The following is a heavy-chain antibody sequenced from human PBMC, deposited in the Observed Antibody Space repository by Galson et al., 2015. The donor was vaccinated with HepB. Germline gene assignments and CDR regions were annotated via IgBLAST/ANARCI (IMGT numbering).Heavy chain of an antibody. J-gene: IGHJ4*02. Sequence: SCAVSGFTFSSAWMSWVRQAPGKGLEWVGRIKSKIDGGTIDYAAPVKGRFSISRDDSENTLYLQMNRLRVEDTAVYFCARVSAIRNFDRWGQGILVTVSS. CDR1: GFTFSSAW. D-gene: IGHD1-26*01. V-gene: IGHV3-15*01. CDR3: ARVSAIRNFDR. CDR2: IKSKIDGGTI.